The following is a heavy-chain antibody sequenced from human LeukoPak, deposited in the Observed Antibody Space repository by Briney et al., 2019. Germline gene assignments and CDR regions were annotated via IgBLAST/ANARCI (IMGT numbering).Heavy chain of an antibody. CDR2: IYTSGST. CDR3: ASTRPKDAAVDY. J-gene: IGHJ4*02. Sequence: ASETLSLTCTVSGGSISSGSYYWRWLRQPAGKGLEWIGRIYTSGSTNYNPSLKGRVTISVDTSKNQFSLKLSSVTAADTAVYYCASTRPKDAAVDYWGQGTLVTVSS. V-gene: IGHV4-61*02. CDR1: GGSISSGSYY. D-gene: IGHD2-15*01.